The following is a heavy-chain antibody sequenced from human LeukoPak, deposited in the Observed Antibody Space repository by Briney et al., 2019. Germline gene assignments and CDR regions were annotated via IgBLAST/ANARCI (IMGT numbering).Heavy chain of an antibody. V-gene: IGHV3-30*04. J-gene: IGHJ4*02. CDR3: ARDDSDVRIVATVSREGDYFDY. Sequence: AGGSLRLSCAASGFTFSTYAMHWVRQAPGKGLEWVAVISYDGGKKYYADSVKGRFIISRDNSKNMLYLQMNSLRPEDTAVFYCARDDSDVRIVATVSREGDYFDYWGQGTLVTVSS. D-gene: IGHD5-12*01. CDR2: ISYDGGKK. CDR1: GFTFSTYA.